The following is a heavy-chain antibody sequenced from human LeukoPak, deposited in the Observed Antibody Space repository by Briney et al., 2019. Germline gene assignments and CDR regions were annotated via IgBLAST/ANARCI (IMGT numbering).Heavy chain of an antibody. Sequence: PSETLSLTCTVSGGSISSYYWGWIRQPPGKGLEWIVYIYYSGSTLYNPSLKSRVTISVDTSKNQFSLKLSSVTAADTAVYYCASQVMNSSRQAFDYGGQGTLVTVSS. CDR1: GGSISSYY. J-gene: IGHJ4*02. D-gene: IGHD6-13*01. CDR2: IYYSGST. CDR3: ASQVMNSSRQAFDY. V-gene: IGHV4-59*12.